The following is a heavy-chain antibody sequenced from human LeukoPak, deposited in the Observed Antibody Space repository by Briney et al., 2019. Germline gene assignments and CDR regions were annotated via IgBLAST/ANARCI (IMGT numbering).Heavy chain of an antibody. D-gene: IGHD6-19*01. J-gene: IGHJ4*02. CDR3: ARSSVGWHDY. CDR1: GFTFSRYW. CDR2: MNQDGSEI. V-gene: IGHV3-7*03. Sequence: GGSLRLSCVGSGFTFSRYWLNWVRQAPGKGLEWVANMNQDGSEIYYLDSVKGRFTISRDNAKNTLYLQMNSLRAEDTAVYYCARSSVGWHDYWGQGTLVTVSS.